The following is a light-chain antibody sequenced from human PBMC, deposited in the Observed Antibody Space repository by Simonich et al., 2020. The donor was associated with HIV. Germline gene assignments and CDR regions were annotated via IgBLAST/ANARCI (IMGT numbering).Light chain of an antibody. CDR2: WAS. CDR1: QSVLYSSNNKNY. V-gene: IGKV4-1*01. Sequence: DIVMTQSPDSLAVSLGERAPINCKSSQSVLYSSNNKNYLAWYQQKPGQPPKLLIYWASTRESGVPDRFSGSGSGTDFTLTISSLQAEDVAVYYCQQCHTHPHTFGQGTKVEIK. J-gene: IGKJ2*01. CDR3: QQCHTHPHT.